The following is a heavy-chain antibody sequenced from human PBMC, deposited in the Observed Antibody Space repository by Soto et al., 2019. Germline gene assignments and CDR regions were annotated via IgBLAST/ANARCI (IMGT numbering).Heavy chain of an antibody. CDR1: GYSFTTYW. CDR2: INPGDSDI. Sequence: GESLKISCKASGYSFTTYWMAWVRQMPGKGLEWMGIINPGDSDIRYSPSFQGQVTISADNSISTAYLQWSSLKASDTAMYYCARHEQFYYYYYGMDVWGQGTAVTVYS. D-gene: IGHD4-4*01. V-gene: IGHV5-51*01. J-gene: IGHJ6*02. CDR3: ARHEQFYYYYYGMDV.